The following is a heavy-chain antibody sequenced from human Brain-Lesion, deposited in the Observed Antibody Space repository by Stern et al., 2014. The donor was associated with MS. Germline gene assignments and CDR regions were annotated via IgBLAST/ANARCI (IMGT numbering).Heavy chain of an antibody. J-gene: IGHJ4*02. Sequence: VQLVESGPRLVKPSGTPSLPLTVSYYSISSYYWTLLRQPPGEGLEWVWYINYRRNPNYNPALKSRVTISVDTSKNQFSLKLTSVTAADTAVYYCARAFSDYHDSTPGYWGQGTLVTVSS. D-gene: IGHD3-22*01. CDR3: ARAFSDYHDSTPGY. CDR1: YYSISSYY. CDR2: INYRRNP. V-gene: IGHV4-59*01.